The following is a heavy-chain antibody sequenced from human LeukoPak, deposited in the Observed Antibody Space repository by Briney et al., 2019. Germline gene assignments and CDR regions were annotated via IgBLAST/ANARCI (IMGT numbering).Heavy chain of an antibody. CDR2: INPSGGST. J-gene: IGHJ6*04. CDR1: GYTFTSYY. Sequence: ASVKVSCKASGYTFTSYYMHWARQAPGQGLEWMGIINPSGGSTSYAQKFQGRVTMTRDTSTSTVYMELSSLRSEDTAVYYCARDPLRAALSLGVWGKGTTVTVSS. V-gene: IGHV1-46*03. D-gene: IGHD6-6*01. CDR3: ARDPLRAALSLGV.